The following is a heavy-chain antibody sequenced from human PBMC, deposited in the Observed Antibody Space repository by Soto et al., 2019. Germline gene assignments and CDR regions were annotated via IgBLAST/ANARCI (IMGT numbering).Heavy chain of an antibody. J-gene: IGHJ4*02. CDR1: GFTFSSYA. V-gene: IGHV3-23*01. CDR2: ISGSGGST. CDR3: AKGAGTSCDTSIDY. D-gene: IGHD2-2*01. Sequence: GGSLRLSCTASGFTFSSYAMSWVRQAPGKGLEWVSAISGSGGSTYYADSVKGRFTISRDNSKNTLYLQMNSLRAEDTAVYSCAKGAGTSCDTSIDYWGQGTPGTVSS.